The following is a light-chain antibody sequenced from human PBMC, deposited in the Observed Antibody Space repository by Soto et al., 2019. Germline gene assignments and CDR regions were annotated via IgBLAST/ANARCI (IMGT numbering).Light chain of an antibody. CDR1: QSVSSSY. CDR2: GAS. V-gene: IGKV3-20*01. CDR3: QESYSTS. Sequence: EMVLTQSPGTLSLSPGERATLSCRASQSVSSSYLAWYQQKPGQTPRLLIYGASSRATGIPDRFSGSGSGTDFTLTISSLQPDDFATYYCQESYSTSFGQGTKVDIK. J-gene: IGKJ1*01.